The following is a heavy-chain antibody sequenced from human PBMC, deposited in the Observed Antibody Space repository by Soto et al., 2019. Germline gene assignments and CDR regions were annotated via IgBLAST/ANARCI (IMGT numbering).Heavy chain of an antibody. J-gene: IGHJ6*02. CDR2: ISAYNGNT. CDR1: GYTFTSYG. Sequence: ASVEVSCKAAGYTFTSYGISLVRQAPGQGLEWMGWISAYNGNTNYAQKLQGRVTMTTDTSTSTAYMELRSLRSDDTAVYYCARDSPDYGDYTGYYYYGMDVWGQGTTVTGSS. D-gene: IGHD4-17*01. CDR3: ARDSPDYGDYTGYYYYGMDV. V-gene: IGHV1-18*04.